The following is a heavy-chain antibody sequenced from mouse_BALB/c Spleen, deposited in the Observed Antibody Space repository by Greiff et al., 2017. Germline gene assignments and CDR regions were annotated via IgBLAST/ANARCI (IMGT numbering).Heavy chain of an antibody. J-gene: IGHJ4*01. CDR2: ISDGGSYT. Sequence: EVHLVESGGGLVKPGGSLKLSCAASGFTFSDYYMYWVRQTPEKRLEWVATISDGGSYTYYPDSVKGRFTISRDNAKNNLYLQMSSLKSEDTAMYYCARDRAMDYWGQGTSVTVSS. D-gene: IGHD3-3*01. CDR3: ARDRAMDY. CDR1: GFTFSDYY. V-gene: IGHV5-4*02.